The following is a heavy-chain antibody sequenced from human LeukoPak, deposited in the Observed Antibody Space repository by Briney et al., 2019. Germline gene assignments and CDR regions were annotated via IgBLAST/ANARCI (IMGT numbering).Heavy chain of an antibody. CDR1: GFTFITYA. CDR3: ARDQSGRLDY. D-gene: IGHD1-26*01. CDR2: ISHDDSNK. J-gene: IGHJ4*02. Sequence: GGSLRLSCAASGFTFITYAMHWVRQAPGKGLEGVAVISHDDSNKYYADSVQGRFTISRDNSKNTLYLQMHSLRVEDTAVYYCARDQSGRLDYWGQGTLVTVSS. V-gene: IGHV3-30-3*01.